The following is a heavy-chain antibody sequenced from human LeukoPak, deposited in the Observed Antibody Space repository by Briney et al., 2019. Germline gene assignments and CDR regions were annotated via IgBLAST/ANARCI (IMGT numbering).Heavy chain of an antibody. V-gene: IGHV1-8*01. CDR3: ARGEILRRVGLLWFGESNYYYYGMDV. Sequence: ASVKVSCKASGYTFTSYDINWVRQATGQGLERMGWMNPNSGNTGYAQKFQGRVTMTRNTSISTAYMELSSLRSEDTAVYYCARGEILRRVGLLWFGESNYYYYGMDVWGQGTTVTVSS. J-gene: IGHJ6*02. D-gene: IGHD3-10*01. CDR1: GYTFTSYD. CDR2: MNPNSGNT.